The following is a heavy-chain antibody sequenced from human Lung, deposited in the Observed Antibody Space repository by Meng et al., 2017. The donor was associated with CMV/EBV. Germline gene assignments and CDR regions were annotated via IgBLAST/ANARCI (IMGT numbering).Heavy chain of an antibody. D-gene: IGHD3-22*01. CDR2: ITSSGRTI. CDR3: ARGPRVTMRVVAPSV. V-gene: IGHV3-11*01. J-gene: IGHJ4*02. Sequence: SCVASGFTFSDFYMSWIRQAPGKGLEWVSYITSSGRTIHYADSVKGRFTVSRDNAKNSLYLQMNSLRAEDTAVYYCARGPRVTMRVVAPSVWGQGXLVTVSS. CDR1: GFTFSDFY.